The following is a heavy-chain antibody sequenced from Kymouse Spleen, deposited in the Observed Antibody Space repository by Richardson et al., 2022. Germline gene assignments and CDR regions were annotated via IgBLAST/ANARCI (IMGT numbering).Heavy chain of an antibody. CDR2: IWYDGSNK. CDR1: GFTFSSYG. J-gene: IGHJ6*02. V-gene: IGHV3-33*01. CDR3: ARARIAARPGYYYYGMDV. Sequence: QVQLVESGGGVVQPGRSLRLSCAASGFTFSSYGMHWVRQAPGKGLEWVAVIWYDGSNKYYADSVKGRFTISRDNSKNTLYLQMNSLRAEDTAVYYCARARIAARPGYYYYGMDVWGQGTTVTVSS. D-gene: IGHD6-6*01.